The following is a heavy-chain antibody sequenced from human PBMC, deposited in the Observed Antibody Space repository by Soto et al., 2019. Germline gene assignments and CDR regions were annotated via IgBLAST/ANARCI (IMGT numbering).Heavy chain of an antibody. Sequence: QVRLQQWGAGLLKPSETLSLNCAVTGGSLSGYYWSWIRQPPGKGLEWIGEVKDGGHTNYSPSLRGRVTISSDTSNNQFSRRLSSVTAADTGVYYCARGQEGVVATHWDQGSLVTVSS. CDR3: ARGQEGVVATH. CDR1: GGSLSGYY. CDR2: VKDGGHT. D-gene: IGHD5-12*01. J-gene: IGHJ4*02. V-gene: IGHV4-34*01.